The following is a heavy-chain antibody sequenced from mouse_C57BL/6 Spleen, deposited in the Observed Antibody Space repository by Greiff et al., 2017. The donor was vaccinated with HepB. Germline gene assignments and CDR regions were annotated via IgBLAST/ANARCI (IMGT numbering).Heavy chain of an antibody. D-gene: IGHD1-1*01. V-gene: IGHV5-4*01. CDR1: GFTFSSYA. Sequence: EVMLVESGGGLVKPGGSLKLSCAASGFTFSSYAMSWVRQTPEKRLEWVATISDGGSYTYYPDNVKGRFTISRDNAKNNLYLQMSHLKSEDTAMYYCARERPYYYGSSTFDYWGQGTTLTVSS. J-gene: IGHJ2*01. CDR2: ISDGGSYT. CDR3: ARERPYYYGSSTFDY.